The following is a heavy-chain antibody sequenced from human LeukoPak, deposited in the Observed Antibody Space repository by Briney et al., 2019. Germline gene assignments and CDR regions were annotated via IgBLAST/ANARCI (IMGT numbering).Heavy chain of an antibody. Sequence: GGSLRLSCAASGFTFSSYAMSWVRQAPGKGLEWGSAISGSGGSTYYADSVKGRFTISRDNSKNTLYLQMNSLRAEDTAVYYCAKDFAIQPIPYFDYWGQGTLVTVSS. V-gene: IGHV3-23*01. CDR1: GFTFSSYA. CDR3: AKDFAIQPIPYFDY. D-gene: IGHD2-2*02. CDR2: ISGSGGST. J-gene: IGHJ4*02.